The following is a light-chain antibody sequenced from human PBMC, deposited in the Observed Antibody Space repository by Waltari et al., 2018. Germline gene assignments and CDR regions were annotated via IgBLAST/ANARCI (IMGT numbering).Light chain of an antibody. J-gene: IGLJ3*02. Sequence: QSALTQPASVSGSPGQSITISCTGTISDVGGFNSVSWYQDHPGQAPRVMIYDVINRPSGVSDRFSASKSGNTASLTISGLQAEDEGDYYCSSQSTNSVVLFGGGTKLTVL. CDR2: DVI. CDR1: ISDVGGFNS. CDR3: SSQSTNSVVL. V-gene: IGLV2-14*03.